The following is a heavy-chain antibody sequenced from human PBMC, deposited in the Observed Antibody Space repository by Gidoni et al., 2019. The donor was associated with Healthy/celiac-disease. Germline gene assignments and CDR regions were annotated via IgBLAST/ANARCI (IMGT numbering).Heavy chain of an antibody. CDR3: AKDPSGYGDFDWYFDL. CDR2: SRGSGGST. Sequence: ELQLLASGGGLVQPGGSLRLSCAASGFTFSSYSISWVRQAPGKGMEVCAASRGSGGSTYYADSVKGRCTISRDNSKNTLYLQMNSLRAEDTAVYYCAKDPSGYGDFDWYFDLWGRGTLVTVSS. D-gene: IGHD4-17*01. J-gene: IGHJ2*01. CDR1: GFTFSSYS. V-gene: IGHV3-23*01.